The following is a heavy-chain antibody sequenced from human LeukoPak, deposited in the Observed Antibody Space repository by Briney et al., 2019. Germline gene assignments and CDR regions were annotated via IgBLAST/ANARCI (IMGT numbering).Heavy chain of an antibody. V-gene: IGHV3-74*01. CDR2: ISNDGSNT. CDR1: GFTFSTYW. Sequence: PGGSLTLSCAVSGFTFSTYWMHWVRQAPGKGLVWVSQISNDGSNTIYADSVKGRFTISRDNAKDSLYLEMNSLRAEDTAVYYCARGGQAGTGDYWGQGTLVTVSS. CDR3: ARGGQAGTGDY. D-gene: IGHD1/OR15-1a*01. J-gene: IGHJ4*02.